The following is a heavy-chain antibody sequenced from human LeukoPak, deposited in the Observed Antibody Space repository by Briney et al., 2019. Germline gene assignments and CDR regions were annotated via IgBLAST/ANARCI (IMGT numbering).Heavy chain of an antibody. Sequence: ASVKVSCKASGGTFSSYGISWVRQAPGQGFEWMGGITPIFGTANFAQKFQGRVSITADESTSTAFMELSSLGSEDTAVYYCAREWGLESSGYYYAYWGQGTLVTVSS. J-gene: IGHJ4*02. CDR2: ITPIFGTA. CDR1: GGTFSSYG. V-gene: IGHV1-69*01. D-gene: IGHD3-22*01. CDR3: AREWGLESSGYYYAY.